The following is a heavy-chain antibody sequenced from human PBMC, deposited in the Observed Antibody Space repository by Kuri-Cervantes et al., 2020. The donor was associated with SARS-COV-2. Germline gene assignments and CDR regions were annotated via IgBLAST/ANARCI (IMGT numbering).Heavy chain of an antibody. CDR2: ISWNSGSI. CDR1: GFTFDDYA. J-gene: IGHJ4*02. D-gene: IGHD4-23*01. Sequence: SLKISCAASGFTFDDYAMHWVRQAPGKGLEWVSGISWNSGSIGYADSVKGRFTISRDNAKNSLYLQMNSLRAEDTAVYYCASALLMGGDYVGVIDYWGQGTLVTVSS. CDR3: ASALLMGGDYVGVIDY. V-gene: IGHV3-9*01.